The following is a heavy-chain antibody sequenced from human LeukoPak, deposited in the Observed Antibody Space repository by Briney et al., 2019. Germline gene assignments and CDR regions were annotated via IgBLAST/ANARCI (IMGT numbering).Heavy chain of an antibody. CDR3: ARGRYYYESSGYYYDNLFDP. CDR2: IYYSGTT. V-gene: IGHV4-59*11. D-gene: IGHD3-22*01. Sequence: RSSETLSLTYTVAGGSIRSHYWSWIRQPPGKGLEYIGFIYYSGTTKYNPSLKSRATISVDTSKNQFSLKLTSVTAADTAVYYCARGRYYYESSGYYYDNLFDPWGEGTLVTVSS. J-gene: IGHJ5*02. CDR1: GGSIRSHY.